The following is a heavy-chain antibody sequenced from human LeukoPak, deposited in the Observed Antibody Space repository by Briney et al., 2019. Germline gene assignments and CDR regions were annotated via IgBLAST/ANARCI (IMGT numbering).Heavy chain of an antibody. CDR3: AKEGSSSWFRAVNWFDP. J-gene: IGHJ5*02. V-gene: IGHV3-30*18. Sequence: GGSLRLSCAASGFTLSSYGMHWVRQAPGKGLEWVAVISYDGSNKYYADSVKGRFTISRDNSKNTLYLQMNSLRAEDTAVYYCAKEGSSSWFRAVNWFDPWGQGTLVTVSS. CDR1: GFTLSSYG. CDR2: ISYDGSNK. D-gene: IGHD6-13*01.